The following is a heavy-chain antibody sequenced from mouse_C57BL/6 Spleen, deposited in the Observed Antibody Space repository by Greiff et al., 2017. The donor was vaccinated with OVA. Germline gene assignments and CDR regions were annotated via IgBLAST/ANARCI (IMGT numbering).Heavy chain of an antibody. CDR2: IYPGDGDT. Sequence: QVQLQQSGPELVKPGASVKISCKASGYAFSSSWMNWVKQRPGKGLEWIGRIYPGDGDTNYHGKFKGKATLTAYNSSCTAYMQLNSLKSEDSAVYFWARSDGYYEDYAMDYWGQGTSVTVSS. V-gene: IGHV1-82*01. J-gene: IGHJ4*01. CDR1: GYAFSSSW. D-gene: IGHD2-3*01. CDR3: ARSDGYYEDYAMDY.